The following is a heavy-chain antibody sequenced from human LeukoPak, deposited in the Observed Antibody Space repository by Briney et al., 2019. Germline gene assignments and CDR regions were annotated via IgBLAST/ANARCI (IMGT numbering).Heavy chain of an antibody. V-gene: IGHV4-39*01. CDR1: GGSISASGYF. Sequence: SETLSLTCTVSGGSISASGYFCDWIRQPPGKGLEWIGSIHFSGNTHHNPFLKSRVATSVDTSKNQFSLKLSSVTAADTAIYFCARRNRDSSGYYYLDYWGQGTLVTVSS. J-gene: IGHJ4*02. CDR2: IHFSGNT. CDR3: ARRNRDSSGYYYLDY. D-gene: IGHD3-22*01.